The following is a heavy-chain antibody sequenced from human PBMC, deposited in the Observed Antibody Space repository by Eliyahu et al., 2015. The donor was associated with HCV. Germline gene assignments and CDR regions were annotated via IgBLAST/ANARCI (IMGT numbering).Heavy chain of an antibody. V-gene: IGHV2-5*02. D-gene: IGHD1-26*01. J-gene: IGHJ4*02. CDR1: GFXLSTSGVG. Sequence: QITLKESGPTLVKPTQTLTLTCTXSGFXLSTSGVGXGWIRQPPGKALEWLALIYWDDDXRYSPSLKSRLTITKDTSKNQVVLTMTNMDPVDTATYYCAHINTTTSMDYWGQGTLVTVSS. CDR3: AHINTTTSMDY. CDR2: IYWDDDX.